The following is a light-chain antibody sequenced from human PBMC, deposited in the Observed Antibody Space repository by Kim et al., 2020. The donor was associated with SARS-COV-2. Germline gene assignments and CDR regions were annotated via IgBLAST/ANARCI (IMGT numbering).Light chain of an antibody. CDR2: TVS. CDR1: QSIANS. J-gene: IGKJ2*01. Sequence: SASVGDRVIITCRASQSIANSVNWYHQKPGQAPKLLIYTVSTLQSGVPSRFSGSGSGTHFTLTISGLQPEDFATYYCQQSDTLPYTFGQGTELEI. V-gene: IGKV1-39*01. CDR3: QQSDTLPYT.